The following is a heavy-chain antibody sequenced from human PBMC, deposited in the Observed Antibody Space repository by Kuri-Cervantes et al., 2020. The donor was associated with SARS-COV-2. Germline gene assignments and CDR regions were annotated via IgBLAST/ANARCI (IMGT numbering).Heavy chain of an antibody. D-gene: IGHD6-6*01. V-gene: IGHV3-23*01. CDR2: ISGSGGST. Sequence: GESLKISCAASGFTFSSYAMSWVRQAPGKGLEWVSAISGSGGSTYYADSVKGRFTISRDNDKNSLYLQMNSLRAEDTAVYYCARVSIADRCFGYWGQGTLVTVSS. J-gene: IGHJ4*02. CDR3: ARVSIADRCFGY. CDR1: GFTFSSYA.